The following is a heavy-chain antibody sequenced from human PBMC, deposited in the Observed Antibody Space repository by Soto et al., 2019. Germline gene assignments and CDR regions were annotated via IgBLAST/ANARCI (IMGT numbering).Heavy chain of an antibody. Sequence: SETLSLTCTVSGGSISSGGYYWSWIRQHPGKGLEWIGYIYYSGSTYYNPSLKSRVTISVDTSKSQFSLKLSSVTAADTAVYYCARDRGKPGGMDVWGKGTTVTVSS. D-gene: IGHD3-10*01. V-gene: IGHV4-31*03. J-gene: IGHJ6*04. CDR1: GGSISSGGYY. CDR3: ARDRGKPGGMDV. CDR2: IYYSGST.